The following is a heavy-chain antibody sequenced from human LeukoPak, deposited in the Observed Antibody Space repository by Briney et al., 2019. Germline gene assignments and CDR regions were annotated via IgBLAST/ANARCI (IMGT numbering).Heavy chain of an antibody. CDR2: IYYSGTT. D-gene: IGHD5-18*01. CDR3: ARRAPYSYEWSTLDY. Sequence: KPSETLSLTCSVSGGSISNYYWSWVRQPPGKALEWIGYIYYSGTTNYNPSLKSRVTISVDTSKNQFSLKLSSVTAADTAVYYCARRAPYSYEWSTLDYWGQGTLVTVSS. V-gene: IGHV4-59*08. J-gene: IGHJ4*02. CDR1: GGSISNYY.